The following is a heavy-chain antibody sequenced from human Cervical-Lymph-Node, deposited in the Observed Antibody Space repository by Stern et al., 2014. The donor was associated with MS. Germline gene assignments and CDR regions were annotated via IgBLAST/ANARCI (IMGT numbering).Heavy chain of an antibody. CDR3: ARVHCTNGVCYFDY. Sequence: QLQLQESGPGLVKPSQTLSLTCTVSGGSISSGSYYWSWIRQPAGKGLEWIGRIYTSGSTNYNPSLKSRVTISVDTSKNQFSLKLGSVTAADTAVYYCARVHCTNGVCYFDYWGQGTLVTVSS. CDR2: IYTSGST. J-gene: IGHJ4*02. V-gene: IGHV4-61*02. D-gene: IGHD2-8*01. CDR1: GGSISSGSYY.